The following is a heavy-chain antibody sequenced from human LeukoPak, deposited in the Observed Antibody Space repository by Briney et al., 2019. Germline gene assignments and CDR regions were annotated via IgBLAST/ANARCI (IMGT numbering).Heavy chain of an antibody. D-gene: IGHD3-16*01. J-gene: IGHJ4*02. Sequence: SETLSLTCTVSGDSFSSYHWSWLRQPPGKGLEWIGYISSSGSTSYNPSLETRLTISVDTSKNQFSLKLSSVTAADTAVYYCARVGRGDHTWGSYYCDHWGQGTLVSDSS. V-gene: IGHV4-59*01. CDR3: ARVGRGDHTWGSYYCDH. CDR2: ISSSGST. CDR1: GDSFSSYH.